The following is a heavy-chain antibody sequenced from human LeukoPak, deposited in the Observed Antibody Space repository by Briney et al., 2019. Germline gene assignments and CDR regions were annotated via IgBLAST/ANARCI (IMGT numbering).Heavy chain of an antibody. Sequence: GRSLRLSCAPSGFIFSNYAMGWVRQAPAKGLEWVSAISGSGVVTRYADSVKSRFSVSRDNSRNMLYLEMDNLRGEETSTYNCKNGSGWLLIVYWGQEATLIVSS. CDR1: GFIFSNYA. CDR3: KNGSGWLLIVY. J-gene: IGHJ4*02. D-gene: IGHD3-22*01. V-gene: IGHV3-23*01. CDR2: ISGSGVVT.